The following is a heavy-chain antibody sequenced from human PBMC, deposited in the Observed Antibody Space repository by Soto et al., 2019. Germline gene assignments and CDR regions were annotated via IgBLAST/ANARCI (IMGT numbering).Heavy chain of an antibody. CDR2: ISSSSSYI. CDR3: ARDFKAYSSGWLPFDY. D-gene: IGHD6-19*01. Sequence: PGGSLRLSCAASGVTFSSYSMNWVRQAPGKGLEWVSSISSSSSYIYYADSVKGRFTISRDNAKNSLYLQMNSLRAEDTAVYYCARDFKAYSSGWLPFDYWGQGTLVTVSS. V-gene: IGHV3-21*01. CDR1: GVTFSSYS. J-gene: IGHJ4*02.